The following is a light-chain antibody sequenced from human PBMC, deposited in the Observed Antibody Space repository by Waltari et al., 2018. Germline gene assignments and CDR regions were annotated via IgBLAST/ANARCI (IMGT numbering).Light chain of an antibody. J-gene: IGKJ4*01. CDR2: WAS. CDR3: QLYYNAPLT. CDR1: QSVLHSSNNKNY. V-gene: IGKV4-1*01. Sequence: DIVMTQSPDSLALSLGERATINCKSSQSVLHSSNNKNYLAWYQQKPGQPPNLLIYWASTRESGVPDRFSGSGSGTDFTLTISSLQAEDVAVYYCQLYYNAPLTFGGGTKVEIK.